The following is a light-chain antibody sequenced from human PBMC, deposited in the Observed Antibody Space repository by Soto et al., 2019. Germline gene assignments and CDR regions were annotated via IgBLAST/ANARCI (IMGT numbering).Light chain of an antibody. CDR1: ATIRGL. CDR3: QQYGSSPWT. Sequence: EIVLRQSPATLSLSPGASATLSCRARATIRGLVAWYPQRPGQPPRLLIYDTSNRATGIPARFSGSGSGTDFTLTISRLEPEDFAVYYCQQYGSSPWTFGQGTKVDIK. J-gene: IGKJ1*01. V-gene: IGKV3-11*01. CDR2: DTS.